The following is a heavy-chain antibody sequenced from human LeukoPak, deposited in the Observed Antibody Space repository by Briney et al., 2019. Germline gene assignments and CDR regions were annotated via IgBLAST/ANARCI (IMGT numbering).Heavy chain of an antibody. CDR1: GGSFSGNY. D-gene: IGHD1-26*01. CDR2: INHSGST. J-gene: IGHJ4*02. V-gene: IGHV4-34*01. CDR3: ARGSDEVGRKNFDY. Sequence: TSETLSLTCAVYGGSFSGNYWSWIRQPPGKGLEWIGEINHSGSTNYNPSLKSRVTISVDTSKNQFSLKLSSVTAADTAVYYCARGSDEVGRKNFDYWGQGTLVTVSS.